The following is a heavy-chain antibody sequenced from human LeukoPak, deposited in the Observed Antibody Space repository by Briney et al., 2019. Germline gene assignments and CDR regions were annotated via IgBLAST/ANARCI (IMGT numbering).Heavy chain of an antibody. CDR1: GFIFSSYW. J-gene: IGHJ4*02. CDR2: IKYDGSDE. V-gene: IGHV3-7*01. CDR3: ARSSGWRSEFDY. Sequence: GGSLRLSCAASGFIFSSYWMTWVRQAPGKGLEWVANIKYDGSDEYYVDSVKGRFTISRDNAKNSLYLQMNSLRAEDTAVYYCARSSGWRSEFDYWGQGSLVTVSS. D-gene: IGHD6-19*01.